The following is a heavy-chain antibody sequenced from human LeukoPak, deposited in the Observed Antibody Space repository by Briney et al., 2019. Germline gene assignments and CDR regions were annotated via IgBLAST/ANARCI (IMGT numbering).Heavy chain of an antibody. D-gene: IGHD5-12*01. J-gene: IGHJ6*04. V-gene: IGHV1-46*01. CDR1: GYTFTSYY. CDR2: INPSGGST. CDR3: ARDFIMDTPKWLRSTYYYYYGMDV. Sequence: GASVKVSCKASGYTFTSYYMHWVRQAPGQGLEWMGIINPSGGSTSYAQKFQGRVTMTRDTSTSTVYMELSSLRSEDTAVYYCARDFIMDTPKWLRSTYYYYYGMDVWGKGTTVTVSS.